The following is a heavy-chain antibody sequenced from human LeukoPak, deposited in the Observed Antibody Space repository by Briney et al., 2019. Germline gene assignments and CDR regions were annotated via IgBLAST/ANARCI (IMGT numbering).Heavy chain of an antibody. CDR1: GFTVSSNY. Sequence: PGGSLRLSCAASGFTVSSNYMSWVRQAPGKGLEWVSVIYSGGSTYYADSVKGRFTISRNNSKNTLYLQMNSLRAEDTAVYYCARERTMYYYDSSGYYYVWGQGTLVTVSS. V-gene: IGHV3-66*01. D-gene: IGHD3-22*01. J-gene: IGHJ4*02. CDR3: ARERTMYYYDSSGYYYV. CDR2: IYSGGST.